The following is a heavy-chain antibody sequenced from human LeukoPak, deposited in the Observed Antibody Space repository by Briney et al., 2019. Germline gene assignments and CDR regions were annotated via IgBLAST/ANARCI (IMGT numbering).Heavy chain of an antibody. CDR3: ARARSKQQQLVFDY. CDR1: GFTFSSYS. D-gene: IGHD6-13*01. J-gene: IGHJ4*02. Sequence: PGGSLRLSCAAPGFTFSSYSMNWVRQAPGKGLEWVSSISSSSTYIYYADSVKGRFTMSRDNAKNSLYLQMSSLRAEDTAVYYCARARSKQQQLVFDYWGQGTLVTVSS. V-gene: IGHV3-21*01. CDR2: ISSSSTYI.